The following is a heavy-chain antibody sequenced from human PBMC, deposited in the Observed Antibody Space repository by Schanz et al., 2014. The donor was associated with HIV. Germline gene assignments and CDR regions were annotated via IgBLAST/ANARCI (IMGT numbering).Heavy chain of an antibody. Sequence: QVQLVESGGGVVQPRRSLRLSCAASGFTFSSYGMHWVRQAPGKGLEWVTFISYDGSNKYYADSVKGRFTISRDNSKNTLYLQMNSLRAEDTAVYHCAKVARWDYYNMDVWGQGTTVTVSS. CDR1: GFTFSSYG. V-gene: IGHV3-30*18. CDR3: AKVARWDYYNMDV. CDR2: ISYDGSNK. J-gene: IGHJ6*02.